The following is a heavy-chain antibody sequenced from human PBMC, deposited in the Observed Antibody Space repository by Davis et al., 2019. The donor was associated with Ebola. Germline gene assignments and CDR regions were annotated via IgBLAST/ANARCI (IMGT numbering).Heavy chain of an antibody. CDR3: ARGVTAILELCWFDP. D-gene: IGHD2-21*02. Sequence: ASVKVSCKASGYSFTTYGMNWVRQAPGQGLEWMGWISAYNGNTNYAQKLQGRVTMTTDTSTSTAYMELRSLRSDDTAVYYCARGVTAILELCWFDPWGQGTLVTVSS. V-gene: IGHV1-18*01. CDR1: GYSFTTYG. J-gene: IGHJ5*02. CDR2: ISAYNGNT.